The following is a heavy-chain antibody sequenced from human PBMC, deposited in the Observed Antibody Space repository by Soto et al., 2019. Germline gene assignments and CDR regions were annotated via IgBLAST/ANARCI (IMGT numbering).Heavy chain of an antibody. V-gene: IGHV4-59*01. CDR2: ISDGGST. J-gene: IGHJ4*02. Sequence: PSETLSLTCNVSGGSIYTYYWNWIRQSPGKGLEWIGYISDGGSTNYNPALKSRVTISVDLSKNQFSLRLSSVTTADTALYYCARTTAVPNTLRSRYFFDYWGQGTLVTVSS. CDR1: GGSIYTYY. CDR3: ARTTAVPNTLRSRYFFDY. D-gene: IGHD4-17*01.